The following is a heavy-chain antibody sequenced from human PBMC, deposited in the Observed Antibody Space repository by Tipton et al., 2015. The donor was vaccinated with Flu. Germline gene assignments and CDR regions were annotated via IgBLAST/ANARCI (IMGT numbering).Heavy chain of an antibody. V-gene: IGHV4-34*01. CDR1: GGSISSYY. D-gene: IGHD2-15*01. J-gene: IGHJ4*02. Sequence: TLSLTCTVSGGSISSYYWSWIRQPPGKGLEWIGEINHSGSTNYNPSLRSRVTISVDTSKNQFSLKLSSVTAADTAVYYCASGYCSGGSCPVGYFDYWGQGTLVTVSS. CDR2: INHSGST. CDR3: ASGYCSGGSCPVGYFDY.